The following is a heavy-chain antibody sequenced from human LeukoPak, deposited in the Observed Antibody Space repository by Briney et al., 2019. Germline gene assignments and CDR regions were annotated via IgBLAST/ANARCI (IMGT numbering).Heavy chain of an antibody. V-gene: IGHV4-34*01. D-gene: IGHD3-22*01. Sequence: TSETLSLTCAVYGGSFSGYYWSWIRQPPGKGLEWIGEINHSGSTNYNPSLKSRVTISVDTSKNQFSLKLSSVTAADTAVYYCARGRAYYDSSGYYGRPYYFDYWGQGTLVTVSS. J-gene: IGHJ4*02. CDR2: INHSGST. CDR3: ARGRAYYDSSGYYGRPYYFDY. CDR1: GGSFSGYY.